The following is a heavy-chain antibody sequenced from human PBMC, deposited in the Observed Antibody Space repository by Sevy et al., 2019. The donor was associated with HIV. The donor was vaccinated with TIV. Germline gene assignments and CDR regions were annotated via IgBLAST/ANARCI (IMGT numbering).Heavy chain of an antibody. CDR2: VYPDGRT. D-gene: IGHD2-2*01. J-gene: IGHJ4*02. CDR3: VSALSGNQIDS. Sequence: GGSLRLSCAVSGLTVSTDYMSWVRRAPGRGLEWVSIVYPDGRTFCANSVKGRFTLSRDNFKNALYLQMNRLRVEDTAVYYCVSALSGNQIDSWGQGTLVTVSS. V-gene: IGHV3-53*01. CDR1: GLTVSTDY.